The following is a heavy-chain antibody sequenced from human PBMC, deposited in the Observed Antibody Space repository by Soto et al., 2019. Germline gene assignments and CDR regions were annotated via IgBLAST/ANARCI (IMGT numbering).Heavy chain of an antibody. J-gene: IGHJ3*02. Sequence: ATAKVSGKAYGYTFTRYDINWVRQATRQGLEWMGLMNLNSGNTGYAQMFQGRVTMTRNTSISTAYMELSSLRSEDTAVYYCARGDVLRYFDWLASGDDAFDIWGQGTMVTVSS. V-gene: IGHV1-8*01. CDR3: ARGDVLRYFDWLASGDDAFDI. CDR2: MNLNSGNT. CDR1: GYTFTRYD. D-gene: IGHD3-9*01.